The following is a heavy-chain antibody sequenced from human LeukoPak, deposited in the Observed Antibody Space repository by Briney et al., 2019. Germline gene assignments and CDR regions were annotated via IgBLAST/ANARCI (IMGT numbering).Heavy chain of an antibody. V-gene: IGHV3-53*01. Sequence: GGSLRLSCAASGSTVSSIYMSWVRQAPGKGLEWVSVIYSGGSTYYADSVKGRFTISRDNSKNTLYLQMNSLRAEDTAVYYCARAAGNLDYWGQGTLVTVSS. CDR1: GSTVSSIY. D-gene: IGHD6-13*01. CDR3: ARAAGNLDY. J-gene: IGHJ4*02. CDR2: IYSGGST.